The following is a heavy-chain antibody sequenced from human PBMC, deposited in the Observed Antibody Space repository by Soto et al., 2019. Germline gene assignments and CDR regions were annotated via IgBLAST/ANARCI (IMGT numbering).Heavy chain of an antibody. CDR2: IIPMVGMA. CDR3: ATNYGSGSTHFDY. J-gene: IGHJ4*02. D-gene: IGHD3-10*01. CDR1: GDTFSFYT. Sequence: QVQLVQSGAEVKKPGSSVRLSCKASGDTFSFYTISWVRQAPGQGPEWMGRIIPMVGMADYPQKFQGRVTISAEKSTRTAYMELSRLRSDDTAVYFWATNYGSGSTHFDYWGKGTLVTVSS. V-gene: IGHV1-69*02.